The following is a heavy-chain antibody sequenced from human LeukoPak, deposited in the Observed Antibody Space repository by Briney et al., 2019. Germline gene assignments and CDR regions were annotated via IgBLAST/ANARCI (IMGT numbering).Heavy chain of an antibody. D-gene: IGHD4/OR15-4a*01. CDR3: AILMVVTVGTKKKRPDSFDY. CDR2: MNPNSGNT. J-gene: IGHJ4*02. CDR1: GYTFTSYD. V-gene: IGHV1-8*01. Sequence: ASVKVSCKASGYTFTSYDINWVRHATGHGLEWMGWMNPNSGNTGYAQKFQGRVTMTRNTSISTAYMELSSLRSEDTAVYYCAILMVVTVGTKKKRPDSFDYWGQGTLVTVSS.